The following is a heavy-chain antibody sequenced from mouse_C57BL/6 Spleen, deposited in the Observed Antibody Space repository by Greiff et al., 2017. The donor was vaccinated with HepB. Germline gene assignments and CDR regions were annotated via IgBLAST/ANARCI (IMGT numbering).Heavy chain of an antibody. D-gene: IGHD4-1*01. V-gene: IGHV1-82*01. Sequence: VHLVESGPELVKPGASVKISCKASGYAFSSSWMNWVKQRPGKGLEWIGRIYPGDGDTNYNGKFKGKATLTADKSSSTAYMQLSSLTSEDSAVYFCARRWDGYFDYWGQGTTLTVSS. J-gene: IGHJ2*01. CDR3: ARRWDGYFDY. CDR2: IYPGDGDT. CDR1: GYAFSSSW.